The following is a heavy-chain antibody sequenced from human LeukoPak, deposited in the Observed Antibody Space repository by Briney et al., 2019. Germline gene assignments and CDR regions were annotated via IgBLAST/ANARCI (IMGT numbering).Heavy chain of an antibody. CDR3: ARGGLGGNFDY. V-gene: IGHV3-13*01. CDR2: IGTAGDT. CDR1: GFTFSSYD. Sequence: GGSLRLSCAASGFTFSSYDMHWVRQATGKGLEWVSAIGTAGDTYYPGSVKGRFTISRENAKNSLYLQMNSLRAGDTAVYYCARGGLGGNFDYWGQGTLVTVSS. J-gene: IGHJ4*02. D-gene: IGHD3/OR15-3a*01.